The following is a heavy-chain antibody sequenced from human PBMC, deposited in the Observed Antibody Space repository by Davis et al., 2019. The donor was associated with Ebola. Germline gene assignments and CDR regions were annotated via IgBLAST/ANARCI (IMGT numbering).Heavy chain of an antibody. CDR3: KSGYKKGEAPEDDN. CDR2: IRSKANSYAT. V-gene: IGHV3-73*01. CDR1: GFTFSGSA. Sequence: GESLKISCAASGFTFSGSAMHWVRQASGRGLEWVGRIRSKANSYATAYAASVKGRFTISRDDSKNTAYLQMNSLKTEDTAVYYCKSGYKKGEAPEDDNWGQGTLVTVSS. J-gene: IGHJ4*02. D-gene: IGHD3-3*01.